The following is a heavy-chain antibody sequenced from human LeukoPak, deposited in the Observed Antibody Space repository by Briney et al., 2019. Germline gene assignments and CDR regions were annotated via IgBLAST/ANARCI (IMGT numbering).Heavy chain of an antibody. D-gene: IGHD6-13*01. J-gene: IGHJ4*02. V-gene: IGHV1-8*01. Sequence: EASVKVSCKASGYTFTSYDINWVRQATGQGLEWMGWMNPNSGNTGYAQKFQGRVTMTRNTYISTAYMELSSLRSEDTAVYYCARGRTIAAAGTDWGQGTLVTVSS. CDR1: GYTFTSYD. CDR3: ARGRTIAAAGTD. CDR2: MNPNSGNT.